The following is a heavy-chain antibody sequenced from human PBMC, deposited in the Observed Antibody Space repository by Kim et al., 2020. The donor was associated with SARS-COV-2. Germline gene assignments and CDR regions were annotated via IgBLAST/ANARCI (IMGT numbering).Heavy chain of an antibody. J-gene: IGHJ4*02. D-gene: IGHD2-2*02. CDR2: ISGSGGST. CDR1: GFTFSSYA. V-gene: IGHV3-23*01. Sequence: GGSLRLSCAASGFTFSSYAMSWVRQAPGKGLEWVSAISGSGGSTYYADSVKGRFTISRDNSKNTLYLQMNSLRAEDTAVYYCAKGGYAVPAAIGNYFDYWGQGTLVTVSS. CDR3: AKGGYAVPAAIGNYFDY.